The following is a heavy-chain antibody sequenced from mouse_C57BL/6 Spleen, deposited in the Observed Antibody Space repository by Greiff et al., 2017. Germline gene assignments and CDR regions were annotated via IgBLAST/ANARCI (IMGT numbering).Heavy chain of an antibody. J-gene: IGHJ1*03. D-gene: IGHD1-1*01. V-gene: IGHV5-4*03. Sequence: EVKLVESGGGLVKPGGSLKLSCAASGFTFSSYAMSWVRQTPETRLEWVATISDGGGYPYYPDNVKGRFTISRDNAKNTLYLQMSHLTSEDTAMYYCARVEITTVVARDWYFDVWGTGTTVTVSS. CDR1: GFTFSSYA. CDR2: ISDGGGYP. CDR3: ARVEITTVVARDWYFDV.